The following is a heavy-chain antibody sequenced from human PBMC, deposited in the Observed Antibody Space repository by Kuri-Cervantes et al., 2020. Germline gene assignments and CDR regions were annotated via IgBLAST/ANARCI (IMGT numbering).Heavy chain of an antibody. J-gene: IGHJ4*02. Sequence: GESLKISCAASGFTFSSYWMHWVRQAPGKGLVWVSRINSDGSSTSYADSVKGRFTISRDNAKNTLYLQMNSLRAEDTAVYYCARLGIAAAGTPDDYWGQGTLVTVSS. D-gene: IGHD6-13*01. CDR2: INSDGSST. CDR3: ARLGIAAAGTPDDY. V-gene: IGHV3-74*01. CDR1: GFTFSSYW.